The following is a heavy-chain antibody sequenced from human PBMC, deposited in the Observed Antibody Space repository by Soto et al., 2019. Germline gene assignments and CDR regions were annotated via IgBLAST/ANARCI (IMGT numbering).Heavy chain of an antibody. D-gene: IGHD6-19*01. CDR2: ISAYNGNT. CDR1: GYTFTSYG. J-gene: IGHJ3*02. CDR3: ARVSEAEQRAGDAFDI. V-gene: IGHV1-18*01. Sequence: ASVKVSCKASGYTFTSYGISWVRQAPGQGLEWMGWISAYNGNTNYAQKLQGRVTMTTDTSTSTDYMELRSLRSDDKAVYYCARVSEAEQRAGDAFDIWGEGTMVTVSS.